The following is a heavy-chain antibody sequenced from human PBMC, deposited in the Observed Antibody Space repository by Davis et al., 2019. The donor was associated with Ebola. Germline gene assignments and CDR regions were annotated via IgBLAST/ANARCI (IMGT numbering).Heavy chain of an antibody. CDR2: ISSSSSYI. Sequence: GESLKISCAASGFTFSSYSMNWVRQAPGKGLEWVSSISSSSSYIYYADSVKGRFTISRDNSKNTLYLQMNSLRAEDTAVYYWARNLRWSGYSYYYYYYGMDVWGQGTTVTVSS. V-gene: IGHV3-21*04. CDR1: GFTFSSYS. J-gene: IGHJ6*02. D-gene: IGHD3-3*01. CDR3: ARNLRWSGYSYYYYYYGMDV.